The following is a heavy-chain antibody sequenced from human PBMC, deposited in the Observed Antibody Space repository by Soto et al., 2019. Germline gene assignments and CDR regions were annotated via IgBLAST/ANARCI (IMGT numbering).Heavy chain of an antibody. J-gene: IGHJ4*02. Sequence: ASVEVSCKASGYSFFSYDIHWVRQAPGQGLEWMGRFLASGGNTDYAQRFRGRVSMTRDTSSTNTVSLELTSLTSDDTAVYYCARGGATIFGVIDFWGQGTRVTVSS. CDR2: FLASGGNT. D-gene: IGHD3-3*02. CDR3: ARGGATIFGVIDF. CDR1: GYSFFSYD. V-gene: IGHV1-46*01.